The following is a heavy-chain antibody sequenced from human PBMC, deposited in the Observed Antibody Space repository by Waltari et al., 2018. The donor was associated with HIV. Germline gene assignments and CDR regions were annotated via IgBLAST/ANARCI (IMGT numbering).Heavy chain of an antibody. V-gene: IGHV4-34*01. J-gene: IGHJ4*02. CDR3: ARRGFRFCSSTTCLDY. CDR1: GGSFSDYY. Sequence: QVQLQQWGARLLKPSETLSLTCAVYGGSFSDYYWTWIRQPPGKGLEWIGEINHSGSTNYKPPLKSRVTISVDTSKNQFSLKLSSVTAADTAVYYCARRGFRFCSSTTCLDYWGQGTLVTVSS. D-gene: IGHD2-2*01. CDR2: INHSGST.